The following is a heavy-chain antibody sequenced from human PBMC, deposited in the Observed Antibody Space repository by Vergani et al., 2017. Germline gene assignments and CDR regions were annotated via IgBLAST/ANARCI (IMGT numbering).Heavy chain of an antibody. D-gene: IGHD2-15*01. CDR1: GGSINSHNYY. V-gene: IGHV4-61*02. CDR3: ARGSCLGGSCNKPLFDY. Sequence: QVQLQESGPGLVKPSQTLSLTCTVSGGSINSHNYYWRWIRQPAGKGLEWIGRIHTSGRTIYNPSHKSRVTMSEDNSKNQFSLNLTSVTAADTAVYFCARGSCLGGSCNKPLFDYWGQGILVTVSS. CDR2: IHTSGRT. J-gene: IGHJ4*02.